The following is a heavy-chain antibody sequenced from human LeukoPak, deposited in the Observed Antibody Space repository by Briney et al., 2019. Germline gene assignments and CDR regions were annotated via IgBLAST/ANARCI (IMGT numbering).Heavy chain of an antibody. CDR3: ARDPQVVPAAMPVDY. D-gene: IGHD2-2*01. V-gene: IGHV3-11*01. J-gene: IGHJ4*02. Sequence: GGSLRLSCAASGFTFSDYYMSWIRQAPGKGLEWVSYISSSGSTTYYADSVKGRFTISRDNAKNSLYLQMNSLRAEDTAVYYCARDPQVVPAAMPVDYWGQGTLVTVSS. CDR1: GFTFSDYY. CDR2: ISSSGSTT.